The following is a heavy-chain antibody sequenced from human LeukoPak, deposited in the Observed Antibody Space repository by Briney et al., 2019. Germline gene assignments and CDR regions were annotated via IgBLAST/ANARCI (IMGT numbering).Heavy chain of an antibody. J-gene: IGHJ4*02. V-gene: IGHV3-7*01. Sequence: PGGSLRLSCAASGFTFSDYIMTWVRQAPGKGLEWVANIKEDGSEQYYMDSVKGRFTISRDNAKNSLYLQMNSLRAEDTAVYYCARDRGWEQFDYWGQGTLVTVPS. D-gene: IGHD5-24*01. CDR3: ARDRGWEQFDY. CDR2: IKEDGSEQ. CDR1: GFTFSDYI.